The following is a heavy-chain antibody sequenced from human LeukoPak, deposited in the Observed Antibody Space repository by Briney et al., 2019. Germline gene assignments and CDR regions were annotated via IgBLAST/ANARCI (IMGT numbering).Heavy chain of an antibody. J-gene: IGHJ4*02. CDR1: GFIFSSYW. CDR2: IKQDGSEK. D-gene: IGHD2-15*01. CDR3: ASPVVVVATREVDY. Sequence: GGSLRLSCAASGFIFSSYWMRWVRQAPGKGLEWVANIKQDGSEKYYVDSVKGRFTISRDNARNSLYLQMNSLRAEDTAVYYCASPVVVVATREVDYWGQGTLVTVSS. V-gene: IGHV3-7*01.